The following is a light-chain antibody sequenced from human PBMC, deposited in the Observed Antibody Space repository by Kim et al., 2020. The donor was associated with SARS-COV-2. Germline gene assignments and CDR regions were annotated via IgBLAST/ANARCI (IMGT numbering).Light chain of an antibody. Sequence: GQSSTISCSVRSSNIGSYDECWCQQLPGTAPKHLIYRDDPRPSGVPDRFSGDKSGTSAALAIIELRSEDEADDYCAAWDDSRRSVVFGGGTQLTVL. CDR2: RDD. CDR1: SSNIGSYD. J-gene: IGLJ2*01. V-gene: IGLV1-47*01. CDR3: AAWDDSRRSVV.